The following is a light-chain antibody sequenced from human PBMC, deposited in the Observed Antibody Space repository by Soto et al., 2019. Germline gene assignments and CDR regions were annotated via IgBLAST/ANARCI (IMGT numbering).Light chain of an antibody. J-gene: IGLJ3*02. CDR3: CSYTVSNTAV. V-gene: IGLV2-14*01. CDR2: EVN. CDR1: SSDVGAYND. Sequence: QSVLTQPASVTGSPGQSVSISCTGSSSDVGAYNDVAWYQQKPGKAPRLFIYEVNHRPSGISPRFSGSKSGTTASLTISGLQNDGEADYYSCSYTVSNTAVFGGGTKLTVL.